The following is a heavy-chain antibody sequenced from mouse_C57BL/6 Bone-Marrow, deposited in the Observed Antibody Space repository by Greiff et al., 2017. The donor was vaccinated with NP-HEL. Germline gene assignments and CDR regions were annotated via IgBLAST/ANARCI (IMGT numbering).Heavy chain of an antibody. CDR1: GYTFTSYW. V-gene: IGHV1-7*01. Sequence: QVQLQQSGAELAKPGASVKLSCKASGYTFTSYWMHWVKQRPGQGLEWIGYINPSSGYTKYNQKFQDKATLTADKSSSTAYMQMSRLTYEDSAVYYCASISSFWAYWGQGTLVTVSA. J-gene: IGHJ3*01. D-gene: IGHD1-1*01. CDR2: INPSSGYT. CDR3: ASISSFWAY.